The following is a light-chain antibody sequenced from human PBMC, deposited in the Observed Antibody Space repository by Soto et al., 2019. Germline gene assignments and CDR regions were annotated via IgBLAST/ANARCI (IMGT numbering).Light chain of an antibody. Sequence: QSALTQPASVSGSPGQSITLSCTGSTNDIGAYGYVSWYQQHPGQAPKLIIYNAIDRPAGVSYRFSGYKSGNTASLTISGLQAEDEADYYCSSYVGTTTLFGGGTKVTVL. J-gene: IGLJ2*01. V-gene: IGLV2-14*01. CDR3: SSYVGTTTL. CDR2: NAI. CDR1: TNDIGAYGY.